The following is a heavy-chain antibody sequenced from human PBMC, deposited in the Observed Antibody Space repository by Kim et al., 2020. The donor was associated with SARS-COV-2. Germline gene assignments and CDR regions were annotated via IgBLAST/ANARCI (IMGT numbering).Heavy chain of an antibody. CDR3: ASDTVLYGLDG. V-gene: IGHV3-74*03. J-gene: IGHJ6*01. CDR2: IKSAGTGI. D-gene: IGHD4-4*01. CDR1: GFTVTTYC. Sequence: GGSLRLSCADSGFTVTTYCMHWVRQAPGKGLEWVSRIKSAGTGITYADSVKGRFTISRDNANNTLYLQMDNLRDDDTAVYYCASDTVLYGLDGWGQGTMVNATS.